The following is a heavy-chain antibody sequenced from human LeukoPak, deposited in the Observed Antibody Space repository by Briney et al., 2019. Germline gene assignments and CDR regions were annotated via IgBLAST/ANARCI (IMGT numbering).Heavy chain of an antibody. Sequence: PSETLSLTCTVSGGSISSGGYYWSWIRQHPGKGLEWIGYIYYSGSTYYNPSLKSRVTISVDTSKNQFSLKLSSVTAADTAVYYCARGFLFLGDSRDAFDIWGQGTMVTVSS. CDR2: IYYSGST. V-gene: IGHV4-31*03. CDR3: ARGFLFLGDSRDAFDI. J-gene: IGHJ3*02. D-gene: IGHD2-21*02. CDR1: GGSISSGGYY.